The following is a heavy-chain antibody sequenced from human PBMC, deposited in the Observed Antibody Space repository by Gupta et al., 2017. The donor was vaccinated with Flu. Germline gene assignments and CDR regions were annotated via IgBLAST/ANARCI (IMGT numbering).Heavy chain of an antibody. Sequence: APGKGLEWVGRIKSKTDGETTDYAEPVKGRFTLSRDDSKNTVYLQMNSLKTEDTDVYYCTTDQTGRTSRHFDYGGQGTLVTVSS. V-gene: IGHV3-15*01. D-gene: IGHD1-1*01. J-gene: IGHJ4*02. CDR3: TTDQTGRTSRHFDY. CDR2: IKSKTDGETT.